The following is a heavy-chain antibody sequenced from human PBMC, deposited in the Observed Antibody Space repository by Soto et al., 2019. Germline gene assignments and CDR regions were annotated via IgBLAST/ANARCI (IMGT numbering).Heavy chain of an antibody. CDR2: ISYDGSNK. V-gene: IGHV3-30*18. J-gene: IGHJ6*02. CDR3: AKVVRGHCTKGVCTNGYFHYGMDV. Sequence: QVQLVESGGGVVQPGRSLRLSCAASGFTFSNYAMHWVRQAPGKGLEWVAVISYDGSNKYYADSVKGRFTISRDNSKNTLYLQTNSLRAEDTAVYYCAKVVRGHCTKGVCTNGYFHYGMDVWGQGTTVTVSS. CDR1: GFTFSNYA. D-gene: IGHD2-8*01.